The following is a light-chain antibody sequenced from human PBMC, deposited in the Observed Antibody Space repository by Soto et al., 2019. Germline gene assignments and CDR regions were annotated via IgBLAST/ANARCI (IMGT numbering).Light chain of an antibody. CDR3: QQLKSYPLT. Sequence: AIRMTQSPSSLSTSTGDRVTITCRASQGISSYLAWYQQKPGKAPKLLIYAASTLQSGVPSRFSGSGSGTEFTLTISSLQPADFATYYCQQLKSYPLTFGGGTKVDIK. CDR1: QGISSY. V-gene: IGKV1-8*01. J-gene: IGKJ4*01. CDR2: AAS.